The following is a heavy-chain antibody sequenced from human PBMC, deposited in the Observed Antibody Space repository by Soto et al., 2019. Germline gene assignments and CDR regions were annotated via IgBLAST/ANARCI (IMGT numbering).Heavy chain of an antibody. J-gene: IGHJ4*02. V-gene: IGHV3-73*01. Sequence: GGSLRLSCAASGFTFSGSAMHWVRQASGKGLEWVGRIRSKANSYATAYAASVKGRFTISRDDSKNTAYLQMNSLKTEDTAVYYCTRDPLLTGTTYDFDYWGQGTLVTVPS. CDR1: GFTFSGSA. CDR3: TRDPLLTGTTYDFDY. D-gene: IGHD1-7*01. CDR2: IRSKANSYAT.